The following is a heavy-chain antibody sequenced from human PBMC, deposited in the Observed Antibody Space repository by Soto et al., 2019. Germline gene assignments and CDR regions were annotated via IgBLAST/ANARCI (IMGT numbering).Heavy chain of an antibody. J-gene: IGHJ4*02. V-gene: IGHV1-69*08. Sequence: QVQLVQSGAEVKKPGSSVMVSCKASGGPVSSYTLSWVRQAPGQGLEWMGRIIPLLGRATYAGKFQGRVTITANKSTSTVYMDLSSLRSEDTAVYFCAGDSGKSDYAFDFWGQGTLVTVSS. CDR1: GGPVSSYT. CDR2: IIPLLGRA. D-gene: IGHD4-17*01. CDR3: AGDSGKSDYAFDF.